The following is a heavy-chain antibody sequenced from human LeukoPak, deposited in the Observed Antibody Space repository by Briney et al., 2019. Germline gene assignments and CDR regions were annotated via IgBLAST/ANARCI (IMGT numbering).Heavy chain of an antibody. J-gene: IGHJ5*02. D-gene: IGHD2-21*02. CDR2: VASSGTS. Sequence: PSETLSLTCTVSGDSLNTYYWAWIRQTPGKELEWIAFVASSGTSNYNPSLKSRVSISIDPSENQFSLALTSVTPADTAVYYRARVVRGVVTSNWFDPWGQGTLVSVSS. CDR3: ARVVRGVVTSNWFDP. CDR1: GDSLNTYY. V-gene: IGHV4-59*01.